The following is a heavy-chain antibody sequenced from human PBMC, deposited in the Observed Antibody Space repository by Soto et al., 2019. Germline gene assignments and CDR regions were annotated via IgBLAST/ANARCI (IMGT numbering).Heavy chain of an antibody. CDR2: ISAYNGNT. CDR3: ARGAEDYYGSGSSPIDY. V-gene: IGHV1-18*01. CDR1: GYTFTSYG. D-gene: IGHD3-10*01. J-gene: IGHJ4*02. Sequence: ASVKVSCKASGYTFTSYGISWVRQPPGQGLEWMGWISAYNGNTNYAQKLQGRVTMTTDTSTSTAYMELRSLRSDDTAVYYCARGAEDYYGSGSSPIDYWGQGTLVTVSS.